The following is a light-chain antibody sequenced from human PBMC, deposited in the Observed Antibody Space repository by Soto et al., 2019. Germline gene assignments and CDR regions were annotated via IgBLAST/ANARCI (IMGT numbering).Light chain of an antibody. CDR2: GAS. CDR1: QSVSSD. J-gene: IGKJ2*01. CDR3: QQYDNWPPT. Sequence: EMVMTQSPATLSVSPGERATLSCRATQSVSSDVAWYQQKPGQAPRLLIYGASSRATDIAGRFSGSGSGTEFTPTISSLQSEDFAVYYCQQYDNWPPTFGQGTKVDIK. V-gene: IGKV3-15*01.